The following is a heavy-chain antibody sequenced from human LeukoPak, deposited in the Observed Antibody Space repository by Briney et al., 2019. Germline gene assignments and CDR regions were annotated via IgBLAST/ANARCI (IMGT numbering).Heavy chain of an antibody. CDR3: ARVACSSTSCYAGSYFYYGMDV. D-gene: IGHD2-2*01. J-gene: IGHJ6*02. Sequence: ASVKVSCKASGYTFTSYGISWVRQAPGQGLEWMGWINPNSGGTNYAQKFQGWDTMTRDTSISTAYMELSRLRSDDTAVYYCARVACSSTSCYAGSYFYYGMDVWGQGTTVTVSS. CDR1: GYTFTSYG. V-gene: IGHV1-2*04. CDR2: INPNSGGT.